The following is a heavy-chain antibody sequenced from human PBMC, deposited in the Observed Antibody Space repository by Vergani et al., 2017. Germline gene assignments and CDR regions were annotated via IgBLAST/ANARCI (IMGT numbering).Heavy chain of an antibody. D-gene: IGHD5-18*01. V-gene: IGHV4-31*03. CDR2: IYYSGST. Sequence: QVQLQESGPGLVKPSQTLSLTCTVSGGSISSCGYYCSWIRQHPWKGLEWVGYIYYSGSTYYNPSLKSRVTISVDTSKNQFSLKLSSVTAADTAVYYCARAAFRAGGSALGWYFDLWGRGTLVTVSS. J-gene: IGHJ2*01. CDR1: GGSISSCGYY. CDR3: ARAAFRAGGSALGWYFDL.